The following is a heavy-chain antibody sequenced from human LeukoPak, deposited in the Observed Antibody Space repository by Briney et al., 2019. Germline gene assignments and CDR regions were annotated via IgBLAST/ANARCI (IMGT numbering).Heavy chain of an antibody. Sequence: SGPTLVKPTQTLTLTCTFSGFSLSTSGVGVGWIRQPPGKALEWLALIYWNDDKRYSPSLKSRLTITKDTSKNQVVLTMTNMDPVDTATYYCAHRGPYSSSWYVGAFDYWGQGTLVTVSS. CDR3: AHRGPYSSSWYVGAFDY. D-gene: IGHD6-13*01. CDR1: GFSLSTSGVG. CDR2: IYWNDDK. V-gene: IGHV2-5*01. J-gene: IGHJ4*02.